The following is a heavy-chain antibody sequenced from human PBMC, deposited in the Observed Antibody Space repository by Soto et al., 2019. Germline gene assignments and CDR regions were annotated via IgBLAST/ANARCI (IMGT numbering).Heavy chain of an antibody. Sequence: EVQLVESGGGFVQPGGPLRLSCVASGLGFTTPWLSWAPKAPGKGPEWVGRIKSKTDGGTADYAAPVKGRFTISRDDSQNTLYLHMDSLKTEDTALYHCSTDIGIYGLDIWGQGTTVTVSS. CDR2: IKSKTDGGTA. D-gene: IGHD1-26*01. V-gene: IGHV3-15*01. CDR3: STDIGIYGLDI. CDR1: GLGFTTPW. J-gene: IGHJ6*02.